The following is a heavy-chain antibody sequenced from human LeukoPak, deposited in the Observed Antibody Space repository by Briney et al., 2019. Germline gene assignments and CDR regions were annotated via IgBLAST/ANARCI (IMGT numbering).Heavy chain of an antibody. CDR1: GFTFSTYW. J-gene: IGHJ5*02. Sequence: PGGSLRLSCAASGFTFSTYWMHWVRQAPGKGLVWVSRVSADGSSTTYADSVKGRFTTSRDNAKNTLYLQMNSLRAEDTAIYYCARGPISSNPGTWGQGTLVTVSS. CDR3: ARGPISSNPGT. D-gene: IGHD2-2*01. V-gene: IGHV3-74*01. CDR2: VSADGSST.